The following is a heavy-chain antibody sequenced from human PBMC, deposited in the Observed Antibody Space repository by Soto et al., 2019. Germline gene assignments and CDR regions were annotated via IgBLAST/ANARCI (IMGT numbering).Heavy chain of an antibody. V-gene: IGHV5-51*01. CDR3: ARDEGRITMVRGVINYYYGMDV. Sequence: GESLKISCKGSGYSFGSYWIGWVRQMPGKGLEWMAIINPGDSESGYSPSFQGQVTISVDKSISTAYLQWSSLKASDTAVYYCARDEGRITMVRGVINYYYGMDVWGQGTTVTVSS. J-gene: IGHJ6*02. CDR2: INPGDSES. CDR1: GYSFGSYW. D-gene: IGHD3-10*01.